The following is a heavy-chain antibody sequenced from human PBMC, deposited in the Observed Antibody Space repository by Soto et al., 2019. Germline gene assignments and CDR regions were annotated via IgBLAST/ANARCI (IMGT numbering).Heavy chain of an antibody. CDR3: ARDRGNKVGAYYYYGMDV. CDR1: GFTFSSYA. D-gene: IGHD3-10*01. CDR2: ISGSGGST. V-gene: IGHV3-23*01. J-gene: IGHJ6*02. Sequence: TGGSLRLSCAASGFTFSSYAMSWVRQAPGKGLEWVSLISGSGGSTYYADSVKGRFTISRDNSRDTLYLQMNSLRAEDTAVYYCARDRGNKVGAYYYYGMDVWGQGTTVTVSS.